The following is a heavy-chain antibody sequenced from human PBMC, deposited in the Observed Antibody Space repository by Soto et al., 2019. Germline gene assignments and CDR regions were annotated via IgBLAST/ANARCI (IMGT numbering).Heavy chain of an antibody. Sequence: APVHVSCKASGYTFSGYYMHWVRQAPGQGLEWMGWINPHSGATNYAEKFQGWVTLTRDTSVSTAYMELNRLRSDDTVVYFCARVLRSSWYYWFDTWGQGRQVTGS. V-gene: IGHV1-2*04. CDR2: INPHSGAT. CDR3: ARVLRSSWYYWFDT. D-gene: IGHD6-13*01. J-gene: IGHJ5*02. CDR1: GYTFSGYY.